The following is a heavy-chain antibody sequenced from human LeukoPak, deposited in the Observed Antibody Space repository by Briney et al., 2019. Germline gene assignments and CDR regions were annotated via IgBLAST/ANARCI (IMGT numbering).Heavy chain of an antibody. V-gene: IGHV1-46*01. J-gene: IGHJ4*02. CDR1: GYTFTSYY. CDR3: ARGNPGVIDY. Sequence: ASVKVSCKASGYTFTSYYMHWVRQAPGKGLEWMGMINPSGGSTNYAQKFQGRVTMTRDTSTITVYMELSSLRSEDTAVYYCARGNPGVIDYWGQGTLVTVSS. D-gene: IGHD3-10*01. CDR2: INPSGGST.